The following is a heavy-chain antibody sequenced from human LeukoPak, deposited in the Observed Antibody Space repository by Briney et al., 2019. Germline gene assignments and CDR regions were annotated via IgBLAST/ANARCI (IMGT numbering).Heavy chain of an antibody. CDR3: ARPYYDSSGPTKTVNYYFDY. Sequence: SETLSLTCTVSGGSISSSSYYWGWIRQPPGKGLEWIGSIYYSGSTYYNPSLKSRVTISVDTSKNQFSLKLSSVTAADTAVYYCARPYYDSSGPTKTVNYYFDYWGQGALVTVSS. CDR1: GGSISSSSYY. J-gene: IGHJ4*02. V-gene: IGHV4-39*07. D-gene: IGHD3-22*01. CDR2: IYYSGST.